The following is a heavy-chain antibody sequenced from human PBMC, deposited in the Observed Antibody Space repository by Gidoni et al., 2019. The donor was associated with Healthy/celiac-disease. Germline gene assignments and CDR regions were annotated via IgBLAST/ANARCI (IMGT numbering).Heavy chain of an antibody. V-gene: IGHV3-48*01. Sequence: EVQLVESGGGLVQPGGSLRLSCAASGFTFSSYSMNWVPQAPGKGLEWVSYISSSSSTIYYADSVKGRFTISRDNAKNSLYLQMNSLRAEDTAVYYCARGGADFWSGYYLGAYYYGMDVWGQGTTVTVSS. J-gene: IGHJ6*02. CDR2: ISSSSSTI. CDR3: ARGGADFWSGYYLGAYYYGMDV. D-gene: IGHD3-3*01. CDR1: GFTFSSYS.